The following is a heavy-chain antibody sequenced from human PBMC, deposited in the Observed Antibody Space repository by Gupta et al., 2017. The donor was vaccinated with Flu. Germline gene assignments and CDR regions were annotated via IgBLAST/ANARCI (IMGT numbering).Heavy chain of an antibody. Sequence: QLQLVESGGGVVPPGRTLRLSGAVSGLTFNSSGLHWVRQAPDKGLQWVAVVSYDGNDKMYSEYVKDRLTSYRENSKNTVYLQMNSLRVEDTAVYYCAKEINDWSYYYYGMDVWGQGTTVSVSS. D-gene: IGHD3-10*01. V-gene: IGHV3-30*18. CDR2: VSYDGNDK. CDR3: AKEINDWSYYYYGMDV. J-gene: IGHJ6*02. CDR1: GLTFNSSG.